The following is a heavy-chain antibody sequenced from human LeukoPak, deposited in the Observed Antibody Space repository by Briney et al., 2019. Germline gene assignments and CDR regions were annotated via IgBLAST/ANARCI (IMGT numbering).Heavy chain of an antibody. CDR3: ARDGSRFNYFDY. CDR1: GYSISSGYY. V-gene: IGHV4-61*01. CDR2: IYYSGST. J-gene: IGHJ4*02. Sequence: PSETLSLTCAVSGYSISSGYYWGGIRQPPGKGLEWIGYIYYSGSTNYNPSLKSRVTISVDTSKNQFSLKLSSVTAADTAVYYCARDGSRFNYFDYWGQGTLVTVSS.